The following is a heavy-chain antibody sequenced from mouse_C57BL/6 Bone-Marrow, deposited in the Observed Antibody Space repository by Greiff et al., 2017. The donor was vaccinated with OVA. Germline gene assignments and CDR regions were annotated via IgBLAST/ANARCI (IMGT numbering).Heavy chain of an antibody. D-gene: IGHD4-1*01. CDR2: INPNNGGT. CDR3: ANLAGTGYYFDY. J-gene: IGHJ2*01. CDR1: GYTFTDYN. Sequence: VQLKESGPELVKPGASVKMSCKASGYTFTDYNMHWVKQSHGKSLEWIGYINPNNGGTSYNQKFKGKATLTVNKSSSTAYMELRSLTSEDSAVYYCANLAGTGYYFDYWGQGTTLTVSS. V-gene: IGHV1-22*01.